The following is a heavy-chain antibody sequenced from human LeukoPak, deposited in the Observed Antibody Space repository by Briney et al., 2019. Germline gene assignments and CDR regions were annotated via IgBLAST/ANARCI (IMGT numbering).Heavy chain of an antibody. J-gene: IGHJ4*02. V-gene: IGHV3-33*03. CDR2: IWYDGSNK. D-gene: IGHD1-1*01. CDR3: ARGTGTRVAPYYFDH. CDR1: GLTFRNYG. Sequence: GRSLRLSCAASGLTFRNYGMHWVRQAPGKGLEWVAVIWYDGSNKYYADSVKGRLTISRDNSKNTLYLQMNGLRTEDTAMYYCARGTGTRVAPYYFDHWGQGTLVTVSS.